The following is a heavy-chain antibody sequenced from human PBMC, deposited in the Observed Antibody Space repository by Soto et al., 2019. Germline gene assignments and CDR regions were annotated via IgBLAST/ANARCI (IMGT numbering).Heavy chain of an antibody. CDR2: ITATSAFT. D-gene: IGHD3-16*01. CDR1: GFIFSDFQ. Sequence: GGSLRLSCAASGFIFSDFQLNWVRQAPGRGLEWLSSITATSAFTHYADSIEGRFTISRDNPNNLVLLQMDSLRPEDTAVYYCARDNLAFQGAFDFWGQGTLVTVSS. CDR3: ARDNLAFQGAFDF. V-gene: IGHV3-21*01. J-gene: IGHJ4*02.